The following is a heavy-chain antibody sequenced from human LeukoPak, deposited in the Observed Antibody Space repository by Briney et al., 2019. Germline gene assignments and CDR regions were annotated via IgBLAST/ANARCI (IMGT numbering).Heavy chain of an antibody. CDR1: GGSINYDY. CDR3: ATLRGASTAVFDS. Sequence: SETLSLTCTVSGGSINYDYWSWIRQSPGKGLEWIGYIHYSGATKYNPSLNSRVTISVDTSKNQFSLKLSSVTAADTALYYCATLRGASTAVFDSWGQGTLVTVSS. CDR2: IHYSGAT. V-gene: IGHV4-59*08. D-gene: IGHD2-21*02. J-gene: IGHJ4*02.